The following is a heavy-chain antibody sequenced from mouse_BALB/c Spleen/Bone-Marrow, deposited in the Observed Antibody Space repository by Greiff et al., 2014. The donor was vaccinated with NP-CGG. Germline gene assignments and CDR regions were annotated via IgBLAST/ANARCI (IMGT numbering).Heavy chain of an antibody. CDR2: IWAGGST. CDR3: ARVTGTDWYFDV. D-gene: IGHD4-1*01. Sequence: VQLQESGPGLVAPSQSLSITCTVSGFSLTSYGVHWVRQPPGKGLEWLGVIWAGGSTNYNSALMSRLSISKDNSKSQVFLRMNSLQTDDTAMYYCARVTGTDWYFDVWGAGTTVTVSS. CDR1: GFSLTSYG. V-gene: IGHV2-9*02. J-gene: IGHJ1*01.